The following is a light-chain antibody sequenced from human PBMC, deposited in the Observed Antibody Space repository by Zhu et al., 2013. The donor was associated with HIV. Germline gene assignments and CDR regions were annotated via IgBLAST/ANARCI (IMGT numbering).Light chain of an antibody. Sequence: QSALTQPASVSGSPGQSITISCTGASSDIGGYNYVSWYQHHPGRAPKLIISDVSNRPSGVSSRFSGSKSGNTASLTISGLQADDEGDYYCCTFVGGSPYIIFGGGTTVTVL. CDR2: DVS. V-gene: IGLV2-14*01. CDR1: SSDIGGYNY. J-gene: IGLJ2*01. CDR3: CTFVGGSPYII.